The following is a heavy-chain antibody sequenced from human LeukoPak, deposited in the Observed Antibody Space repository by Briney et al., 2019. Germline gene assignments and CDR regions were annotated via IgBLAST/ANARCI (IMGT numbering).Heavy chain of an antibody. Sequence: SETLSLTCAVYGGSFSGYYWSWIRQPPGKGLEWIGEINHSGSTNYNPSLKSRVTISVDTSKNQFSLKLSSVTAADTAVYYCARRGPSYCGSTSCYRLDAFDIWGQGTMVTVSS. CDR2: INHSGST. J-gene: IGHJ3*02. CDR3: ARRGPSYCGSTSCYRLDAFDI. CDR1: GGSFSGYY. V-gene: IGHV4-34*01. D-gene: IGHD2-2*01.